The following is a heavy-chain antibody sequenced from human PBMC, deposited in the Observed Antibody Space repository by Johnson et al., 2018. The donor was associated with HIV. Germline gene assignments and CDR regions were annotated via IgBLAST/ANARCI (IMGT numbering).Heavy chain of an antibody. Sequence: QVQLVESGGGVVQPGRSLRLSCAASGFTFSSYAMHWVRQAPGKGLAWVAVISYDGSNKYYADSVKGRFPISRDNSKHTLYLQLNSLRAEDTAVYYCAKRYELGFGAWDAFDIWGQGTMVTVSS. D-gene: IGHD5-12*01. CDR2: ISYDGSNK. CDR1: GFTFSSYA. V-gene: IGHV3-30*04. CDR3: AKRYELGFGAWDAFDI. J-gene: IGHJ3*02.